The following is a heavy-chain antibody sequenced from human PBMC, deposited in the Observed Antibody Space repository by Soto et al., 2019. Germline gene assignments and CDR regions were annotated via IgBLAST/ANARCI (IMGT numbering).Heavy chain of an antibody. D-gene: IGHD6-19*01. V-gene: IGHV1-2*04. Sequence: ASVKVSCKASGYTFTGYYMHWVRQAPGQGLEWMGWINPNSGGTNYAQKFQGWVTMTRDTSISTAYMELSRLRSDDTAVYYCARDLIAVAGPTPHYYGMDVWGQGTTVTVSS. CDR3: ARDLIAVAGPTPHYYGMDV. CDR2: INPNSGGT. J-gene: IGHJ6*02. CDR1: GYTFTGYY.